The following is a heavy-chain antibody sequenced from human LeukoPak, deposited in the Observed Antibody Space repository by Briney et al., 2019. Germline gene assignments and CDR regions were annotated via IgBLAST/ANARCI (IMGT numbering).Heavy chain of an antibody. CDR1: GCIFLKQS. Sequence: ASVTVSCKACGCIFLKQSCILLRQAPGQGLEWMGWISTYNGNSNYAQKFQGRVTMTTDTATSTAYMEFKSLRSFDTAVYYCARYFDILTGYDYWGQGTLVTVSS. V-gene: IGHV1-18*01. CDR3: ARYFDILTGYDY. CDR2: ISTYNGNS. J-gene: IGHJ4*02. D-gene: IGHD3-9*01.